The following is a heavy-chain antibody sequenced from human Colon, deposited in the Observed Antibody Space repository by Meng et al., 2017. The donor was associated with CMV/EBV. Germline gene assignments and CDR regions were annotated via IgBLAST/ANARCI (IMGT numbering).Heavy chain of an antibody. CDR2: IFGGGSTK. V-gene: IGHV3-23*03. CDR3: AKDTVPDSRYNFDH. CDR1: GFTFSSYA. J-gene: IGHJ4*02. Sequence: GESLKISCVVSGFTFSSYAMSWVRLAPGKGLEWVSIIFGGGSTKIYADSVKGRFTISRDDSKNMLYLQMDRLRVEDTALYFCAKDTVPDSRYNFDHWGRGTLVTVSS. D-gene: IGHD2-2*02.